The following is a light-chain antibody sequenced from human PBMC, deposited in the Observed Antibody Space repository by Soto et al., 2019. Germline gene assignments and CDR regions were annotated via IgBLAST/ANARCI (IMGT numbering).Light chain of an antibody. J-gene: IGLJ2*01. CDR2: DVS. CDR3: CSYAGSYTVV. CDR1: SSDVGGYNY. Sequence: QSALTQPRSVSGSPGQSVTISYTGTSSDVGGYNYVSWYQQHPGKAPKLMIYDVSKRPSGVPDRFSGSKSGNTASLTISGLQAEDEADYYCCSYAGSYTVVFGGGTTVTVL. V-gene: IGLV2-11*01.